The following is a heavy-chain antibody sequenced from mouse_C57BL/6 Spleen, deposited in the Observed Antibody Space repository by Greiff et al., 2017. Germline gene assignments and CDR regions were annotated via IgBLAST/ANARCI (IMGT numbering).Heavy chain of an antibody. V-gene: IGHV5-16*01. Sequence: EVQLVESEGGLVQPGSSMKLSCTASGFTFSAYYMAWVRQVPEKGLEWVANINYDGSSNYYLDSLKGRFIVSRDKAKNNLYLQMSRLKSEDTATYYWARGGLSYAMDDWGQGTSGTVYS. CDR1: GFTFSAYY. D-gene: IGHD1-1*02. CDR2: INYDGSSN. CDR3: ARGGLSYAMDD. J-gene: IGHJ4*01.